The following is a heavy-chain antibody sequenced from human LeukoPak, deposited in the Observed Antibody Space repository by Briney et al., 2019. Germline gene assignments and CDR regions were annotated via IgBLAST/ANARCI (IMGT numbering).Heavy chain of an antibody. CDR2: ISTYNANT. Sequence: ASVKVSCKASGYTFTSCGISWVRQAPGQGLEWMGWISTYNANTNYAQKLQGRVTMTTDTSTSTAYMEVRSLRSDDTAVYYCARREAYSSGWPFDYWGQGTLVTVSS. V-gene: IGHV1-18*01. J-gene: IGHJ4*02. CDR3: ARREAYSSGWPFDY. D-gene: IGHD6-19*01. CDR1: GYTFTSCG.